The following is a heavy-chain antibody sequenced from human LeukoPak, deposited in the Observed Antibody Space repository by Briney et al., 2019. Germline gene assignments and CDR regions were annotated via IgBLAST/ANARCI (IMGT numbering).Heavy chain of an antibody. V-gene: IGHV1-2*04. CDR1: GYTFTGYY. CDR3: ARSVGIVATIGLDY. D-gene: IGHD5-12*01. CDR2: INPNSGGT. J-gene: IGHJ4*02. Sequence: GASVKVSCKASGYTFTGYYMHWVRQAPGQGLEWMGWINPNSGGTNYAQKFQGWVTMTRDTSISTAYMELSRLRSEDTAVYYCARSVGIVATIGLDYWGQGTLVAVSS.